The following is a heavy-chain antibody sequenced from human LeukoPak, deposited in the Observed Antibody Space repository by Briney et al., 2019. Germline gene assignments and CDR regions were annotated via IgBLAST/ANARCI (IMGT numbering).Heavy chain of an antibody. CDR1: GYTFAGYN. J-gene: IGHJ4*02. V-gene: IGHV1-2*02. Sequence: ASVKVSCKASGYTFAGYNMHWVRQAPGQGLEWMGWINPNIGDTNYAQKFQGRVTMTRDTSISTAYMELSRLRSDDTAVYYCARRTNWGVIDYWGQGTLVTVSS. CDR2: INPNIGDT. D-gene: IGHD7-27*01. CDR3: ARRTNWGVIDY.